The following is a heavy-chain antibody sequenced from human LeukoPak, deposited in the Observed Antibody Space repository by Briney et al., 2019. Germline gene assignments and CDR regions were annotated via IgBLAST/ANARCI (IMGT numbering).Heavy chain of an antibody. V-gene: IGHV3-23*01. Sequence: LAGGSLRLSCAASGFTFSSYAMSWVRQAPGKGLEWVSAISGSGGSTYYADSVKGRFTISRDNSKNTLYLQMNSLRAEDTAVYYCARPHCSGGSCYWGQGTLVTVSS. CDR1: GFTFSSYA. CDR2: ISGSGGST. CDR3: ARPHCSGGSCY. J-gene: IGHJ4*02. D-gene: IGHD2-15*01.